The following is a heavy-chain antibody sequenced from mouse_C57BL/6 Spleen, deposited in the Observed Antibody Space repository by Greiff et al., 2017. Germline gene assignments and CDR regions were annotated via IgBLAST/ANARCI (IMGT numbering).Heavy chain of an antibody. CDR1: GYAFSSSW. Sequence: QVQLQQSGPELVKPGASVKISCKASGYAFSSSWMNWVKQRPGKGLEWIGRIYPGDGDTNYNGRFKGKATLTADKSSSTAYIQLSSLTSEDSAIYFCARSHINRIPYYAMDYWGQGTSVTVSS. CDR3: ARSHINRIPYYAMDY. V-gene: IGHV1-82*01. CDR2: IYPGDGDT. D-gene: IGHD1-1*01. J-gene: IGHJ4*01.